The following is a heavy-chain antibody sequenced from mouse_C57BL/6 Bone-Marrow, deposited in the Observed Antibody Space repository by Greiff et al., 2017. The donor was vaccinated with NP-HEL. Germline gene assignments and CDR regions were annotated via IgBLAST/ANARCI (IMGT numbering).Heavy chain of an antibody. CDR2: INPNNGGT. CDR3: ARSLYYGSLWYFDV. Sequence: EVQLQQSGPELVKPGASVKISCKASGYTFTDYYMNWVKQSHGKSLEWIGDINPNNGGTSYNQKFKGKATLTVDKSSSTAYMELRSLTSEDSAVYYCARSLYYGSLWYFDVWGTGTTVTVSS. V-gene: IGHV1-26*01. D-gene: IGHD1-1*01. CDR1: GYTFTDYY. J-gene: IGHJ1*03.